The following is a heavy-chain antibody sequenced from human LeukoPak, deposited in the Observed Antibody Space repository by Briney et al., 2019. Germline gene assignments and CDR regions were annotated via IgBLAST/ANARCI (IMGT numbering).Heavy chain of an antibody. CDR1: GYSFTSYW. Sequence: GEYLKISCKGSGYSFTSYWISWVRQMPGKGLEWMGRIDPSDSYTNYSPSFQGHVTISADKSISTAYLQWSSLKASDTAMYYCARQISPVAGLAYWGQGTLVTVSS. D-gene: IGHD6-19*01. V-gene: IGHV5-10-1*01. CDR2: IDPSDSYT. CDR3: ARQISPVAGLAY. J-gene: IGHJ4*02.